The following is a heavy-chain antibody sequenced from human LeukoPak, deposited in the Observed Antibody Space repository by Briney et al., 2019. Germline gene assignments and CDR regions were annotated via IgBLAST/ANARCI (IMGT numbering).Heavy chain of an antibody. CDR2: INSDGSNK. CDR3: ARDAGTEFDY. V-gene: IGHV3-74*01. J-gene: IGHJ4*02. Sequence: PGGSLRLSCAASGFTFSSYWMHWVRQAPGKGLVWVSCINSDGSNKSYADSVKGRFTISRDNAKNTLYLQMNSLRAEDTAVYYCARDAGTEFDYWGQGTLVTVSS. CDR1: GFTFSSYW. D-gene: IGHD6-13*01.